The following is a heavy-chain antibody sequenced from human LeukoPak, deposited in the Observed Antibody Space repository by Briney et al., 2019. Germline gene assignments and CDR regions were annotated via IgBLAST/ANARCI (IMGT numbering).Heavy chain of an antibody. Sequence: ASVKVSCKASGYTFTSYGISWVRQAPGQGLEWMGWINPNSGGTNYAQKFQGRVTMTRDTSISTAYMELSRLRSDDTAVYYCARALSRAAAGPKGYWGQGTLVTVSS. CDR1: GYTFTSYG. CDR3: ARALSRAAAGPKGY. CDR2: INPNSGGT. J-gene: IGHJ4*02. D-gene: IGHD6-13*01. V-gene: IGHV1-2*02.